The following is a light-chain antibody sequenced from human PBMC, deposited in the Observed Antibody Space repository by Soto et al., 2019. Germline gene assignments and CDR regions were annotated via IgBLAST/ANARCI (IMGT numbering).Light chain of an antibody. CDR1: QSVSSY. Sequence: EIVLTKSPATLSLSPGERATLSCRASQSVSSYLAWYQQKPGQAPRLLIYDASNRATGIPARFSGSGSGTEFTLTISSLEPEDFAVYYCQQRSNWPPAFGQGTKLEIK. CDR3: QQRSNWPPA. CDR2: DAS. J-gene: IGKJ2*01. V-gene: IGKV3-11*01.